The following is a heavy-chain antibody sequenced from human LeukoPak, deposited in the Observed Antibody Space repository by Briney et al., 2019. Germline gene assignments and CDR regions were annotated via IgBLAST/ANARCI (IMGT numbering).Heavy chain of an antibody. J-gene: IGHJ4*02. CDR3: AARARDGYNSRLEIWG. CDR1: GYTFTGYY. V-gene: IGHV1-2*02. D-gene: IGHD5-24*01. CDR2: INPNSGGT. Sequence: ASVKDSCKASGYTFTGYYMHWVRQAPGQGLEWMGWINPNSGGTNYAQKFQERVTITRDMSTSTAYMELSSLRSEDTAVYYCAARARDGYNSRLEIWGWGQGTLVTVSS.